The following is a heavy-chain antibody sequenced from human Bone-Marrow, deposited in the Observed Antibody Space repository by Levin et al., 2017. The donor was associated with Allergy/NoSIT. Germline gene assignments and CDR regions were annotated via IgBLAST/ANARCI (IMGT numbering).Heavy chain of an antibody. CDR3: ARAHSDPQSKKWSMLGD. Sequence: SQTLSLTCSVSGDFISNHYWNWIRQPAGKGLEWIGRIYDGGKPTYNLSLKSRDTMSVDTHKTQFSLKLTSVTAADTAVYFCARAHSDPQSKKWSMLGDWGRGILVTVSS. CDR2: IYDGGKP. CDR1: GDFISNHY. V-gene: IGHV4-4*07. J-gene: IGHJ4*02. D-gene: IGHD2-15*01.